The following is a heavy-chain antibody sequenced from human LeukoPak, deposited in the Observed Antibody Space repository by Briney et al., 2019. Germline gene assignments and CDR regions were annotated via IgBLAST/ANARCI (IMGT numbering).Heavy chain of an antibody. CDR1: GFTFSSYA. Sequence: GRSLRLSCAASGFTFSSYAMSWVRQAPGKGLEWVSAISGSGGSTYYADSVKGRFTISRDNSKNTLYLQMNSLRAEDTAVYYCAKHYYDSSGYYGDSYFDYWGQGTLVTVSS. V-gene: IGHV3-23*01. J-gene: IGHJ4*02. CDR3: AKHYYDSSGYYGDSYFDY. D-gene: IGHD3-22*01. CDR2: ISGSGGST.